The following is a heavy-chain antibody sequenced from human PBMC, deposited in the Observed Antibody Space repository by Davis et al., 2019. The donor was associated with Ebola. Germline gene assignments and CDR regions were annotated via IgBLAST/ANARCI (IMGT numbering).Heavy chain of an antibody. D-gene: IGHD3-16*01. CDR3: ASHLGVHGMDV. J-gene: IGHJ6*02. Sequence: GESLNISCAASGFIPNNYNMNWVRQAPGKGLEWVSYISTSGNYMYYADSEKGRFTVSRDNAKNSLYLQMNSLRAEDTAVYYCASHLGVHGMDVWGQGTAVTVSS. CDR2: ISTSGNYM. CDR1: GFIPNNYN. V-gene: IGHV3-21*01.